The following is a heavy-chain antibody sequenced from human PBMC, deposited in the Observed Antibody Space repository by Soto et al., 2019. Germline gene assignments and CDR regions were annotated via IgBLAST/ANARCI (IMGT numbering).Heavy chain of an antibody. D-gene: IGHD5-18*01. Sequence: PSETLSLTCTVSGGSVSSGSYYWSWIRQPPGKGLEWIGYIYYSGSTNYNPSLKSRVTISVDTSKNQFSLKLSSVTAADTAVYYCARGIQPQSLDAFDIWGQGTMVTVSS. CDR1: GGSVSSGSYY. J-gene: IGHJ3*02. V-gene: IGHV4-61*01. CDR3: ARGIQPQSLDAFDI. CDR2: IYYSGST.